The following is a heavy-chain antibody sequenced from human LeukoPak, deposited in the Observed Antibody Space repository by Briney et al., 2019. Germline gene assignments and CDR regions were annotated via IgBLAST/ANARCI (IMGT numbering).Heavy chain of an antibody. J-gene: IGHJ3*02. CDR3: ARDRRYCSSTSCRDAFDI. V-gene: IGHV3-21*01. CDR2: ISSSSSYI. Sequence: GGSLRLSCATSGFSFTDYPMNWVRQAPGKGLEWVSSISSSSSYIYYADSVKGRFTLSRNNAKNSLYLQMNSLRAEDTAVYYCARDRRYCSSTSCRDAFDIWGQGTMVTVSS. D-gene: IGHD2-2*01. CDR1: GFSFTDYP.